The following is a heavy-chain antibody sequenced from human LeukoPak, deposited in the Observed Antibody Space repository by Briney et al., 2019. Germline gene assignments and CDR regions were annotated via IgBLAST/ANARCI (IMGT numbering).Heavy chain of an antibody. V-gene: IGHV3-48*04. CDR3: ARDFKDFWSGYYGMDV. J-gene: IGHJ6*02. D-gene: IGHD3-3*01. CDR1: GFTFSSYG. Sequence: PGRSLRLSCAASGFTFSSYGMHWVRQAPGKGLEWVSYISSSGSTIYYADSVKGRFTISRDNAKNSLYLQMNSLRAEDTAVYYCARDFKDFWSGYYGMDVWGQGTTVTVSS. CDR2: ISSSGSTI.